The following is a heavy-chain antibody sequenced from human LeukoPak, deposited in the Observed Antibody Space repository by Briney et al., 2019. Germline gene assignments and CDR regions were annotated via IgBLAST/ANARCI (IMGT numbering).Heavy chain of an antibody. CDR2: VSTSGGVT. D-gene: IGHD2-15*01. CDR3: ARQLGYCSDGNCYFDS. V-gene: IGHV3-23*01. CDR1: GFTFDDYG. J-gene: IGHJ4*02. Sequence: GGSLRLSCAASGFTFDDYGMSWVRQAPGKGLEWVSAVSTSGGVTYYPDSVKGRFTISRDNSKNTLYLQMNSLRAEDTALYYCARQLGYCSDGNCYFDSWGQGTLVTVSS.